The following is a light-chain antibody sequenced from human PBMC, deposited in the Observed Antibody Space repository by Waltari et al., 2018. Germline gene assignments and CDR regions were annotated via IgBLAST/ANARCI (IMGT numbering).Light chain of an antibody. J-gene: IGKJ2*01. V-gene: IGKV1-5*03. CDR1: QSISSW. Sequence: DIQMTQSPSTLSASVGDRVTITCRASQSISSWLAWYQQKPGKAPKPLIYKASSLESGVPSRFSGSGSGTEFTLTISSLQPDDFATYYCQQYNSYSPDTFGQGTKLEIK. CDR3: QQYNSYSPDT. CDR2: KAS.